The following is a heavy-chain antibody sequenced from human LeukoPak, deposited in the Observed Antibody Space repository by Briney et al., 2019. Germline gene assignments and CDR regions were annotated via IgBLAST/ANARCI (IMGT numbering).Heavy chain of an antibody. CDR1: GFTFSSYG. CDR2: ISYDGSNK. Sequence: GGSLRLSCAASGFTFSSYGMHWVRQAPGKGLEWVAVISYDGSNKYYADSVKGRFTISRDNSKNTLYLQMNSLRAEDTAVYYYAKDCPYLDYWGQGTLVTVSS. J-gene: IGHJ4*02. CDR3: AKDCPYLDY. V-gene: IGHV3-30*18.